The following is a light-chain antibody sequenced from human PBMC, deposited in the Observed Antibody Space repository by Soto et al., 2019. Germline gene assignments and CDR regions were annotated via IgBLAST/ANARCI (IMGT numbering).Light chain of an antibody. CDR1: QNINYN. J-gene: IGKJ2*03. CDR2: GAS. Sequence: EIVMTQSPATLSVSPGERVTLSCRASQNINYNLAWYQQKPGQAPRLLIQGASTRDTGIPVRFSGSGSGTEFTLTISSLQSEDFGVYYCQQYKDWYSFGQGTKLEIK. V-gene: IGKV3-15*01. CDR3: QQYKDWYS.